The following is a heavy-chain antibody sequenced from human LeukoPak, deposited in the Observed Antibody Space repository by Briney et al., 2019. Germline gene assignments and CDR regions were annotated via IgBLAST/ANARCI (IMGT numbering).Heavy chain of an antibody. J-gene: IGHJ5*02. CDR2: INPSGGST. Sequence: ASVKVSCKASGYTFTSYYMHWVRQAPGQGLEWMGIINPSGGSTSYAQKFQGRVTMTRDTSTSTVYMELSSLRSEDTAVYYCARGMEQQLVSSWFDPWGQGTLVTVSS. CDR1: GYTFTSYY. D-gene: IGHD6-13*01. V-gene: IGHV1-46*01. CDR3: ARGMEQQLVSSWFDP.